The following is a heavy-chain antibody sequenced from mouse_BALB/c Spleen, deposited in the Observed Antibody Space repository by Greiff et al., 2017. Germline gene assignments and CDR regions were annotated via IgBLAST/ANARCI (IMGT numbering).Heavy chain of an antibody. J-gene: IGHJ3*01. D-gene: IGHD1-1*01. CDR1: GFTFSDYY. Sequence: EVQRVESGGGLVKPGGSLKLSCAASGFTFSDYYMYWVRQTPEKRLEWVATISDGGSYTYYPDSVKGRFTISRDNAKNNLYLQMSSLKSEDTAMYYCARDDTTVRFAYWGQGTLVTVSA. V-gene: IGHV5-4*02. CDR2: ISDGGSYT. CDR3: ARDDTTVRFAY.